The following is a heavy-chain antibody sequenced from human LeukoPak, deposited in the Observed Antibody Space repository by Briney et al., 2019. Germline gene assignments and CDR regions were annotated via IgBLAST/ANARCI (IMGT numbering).Heavy chain of an antibody. Sequence: SETLSLTCTVSGGSIGSYYWSWIRQPPGKGLEWIGYIYYSGSTNYNPSLKSRVTISVDTSKNQFSLKLSSVTAADTAVYYCASTNSGRLDAFDIWGQGTMVTVSS. J-gene: IGHJ3*02. CDR2: IYYSGST. CDR1: GGSIGSYY. D-gene: IGHD1-26*01. V-gene: IGHV4-59*01. CDR3: ASTNSGRLDAFDI.